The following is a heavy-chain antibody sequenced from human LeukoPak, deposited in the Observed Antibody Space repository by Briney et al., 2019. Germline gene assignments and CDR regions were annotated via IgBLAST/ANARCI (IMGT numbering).Heavy chain of an antibody. CDR3: AREESSKAARPFDY. CDR2: IKQDGSEK. D-gene: IGHD6-6*01. V-gene: IGHV3-7*01. CDR1: GFTFSSYW. Sequence: PGGSLRLSCAASGFTFSSYWMSWVRQAPGKGLEWVANIKQDGSEKYYVDSVKGRFTISRDNAKNSLYLQMNSLRAEDTAVYYCAREESSKAARPFDYWGQGTLVTVSS. J-gene: IGHJ4*02.